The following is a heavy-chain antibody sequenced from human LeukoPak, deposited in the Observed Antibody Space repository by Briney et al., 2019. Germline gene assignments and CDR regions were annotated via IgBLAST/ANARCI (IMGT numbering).Heavy chain of an antibody. CDR3: ASYGALLTPPN. Sequence: GGSLRLSCAASGFTFSSYSMNWVRQAPGKGLEWVSSISSSSSYIYYADSVKGRFTISRDNAKNSLYLQMNSLRAEDTAVYYCASYGALLTPPNWGQGTMVTVSS. D-gene: IGHD4-17*01. CDR1: GFTFSSYS. J-gene: IGHJ3*01. V-gene: IGHV3-21*01. CDR2: ISSSSSYI.